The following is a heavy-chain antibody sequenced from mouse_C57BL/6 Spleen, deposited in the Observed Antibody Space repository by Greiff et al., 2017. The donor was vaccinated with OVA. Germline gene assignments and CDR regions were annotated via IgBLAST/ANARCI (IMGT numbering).Heavy chain of an antibody. V-gene: IGHV3-1*01. CDR3: ARGDDFPYYAMDY. D-gene: IGHD2-4*01. CDR1: GYSITSGYD. CDR2: ISYSGST. J-gene: IGHJ4*01. Sequence: EVQLQQSGPGMVKPSQSLSLTCTVTGYSITSGYDWHWIRHFPGNKLEWMGYISYSGSTNYNPSLKSRISITHDTSKNHFFLKLNSVTTEDPATYYCARGDDFPYYAMDYWGQGTSVTVSS.